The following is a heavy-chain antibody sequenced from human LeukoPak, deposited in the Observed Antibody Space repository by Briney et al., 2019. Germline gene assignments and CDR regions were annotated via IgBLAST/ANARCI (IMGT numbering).Heavy chain of an antibody. V-gene: IGHV3-7*03. D-gene: IGHD6-13*01. CDR1: GFTFGNYW. CDR3: ARVMLGGSWFLHNAYYFNY. CDR2: IKQDGSEK. Sequence: GGSLRLSCAASGFTFGNYWMAWVRQAPGKGLEWVANIKQDGSEKYYVDSVKGRFTISRDNAKNSLYLQMNSLRAEDTAVYYCARVMLGGSWFLHNAYYFNYWGQGTLVTVSS. J-gene: IGHJ4*02.